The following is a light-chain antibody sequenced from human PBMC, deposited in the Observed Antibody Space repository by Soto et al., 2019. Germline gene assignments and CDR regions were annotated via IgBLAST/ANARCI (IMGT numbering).Light chain of an antibody. CDR1: SSDVCGYNY. CDR2: DVS. V-gene: IGLV2-14*01. Sequence: QSVLTQPASVSGSPGQSITISCTGTSSDVCGYNYVSWYQQQPGKATKLLIYDVSNWPLGVSYCFSGSKSGNTASLTISGLQAEYEADYSFSSDTCSSPLVVLGGLTKVSDL. CDR3: SSDTCSSPLVV. J-gene: IGLJ2*01.